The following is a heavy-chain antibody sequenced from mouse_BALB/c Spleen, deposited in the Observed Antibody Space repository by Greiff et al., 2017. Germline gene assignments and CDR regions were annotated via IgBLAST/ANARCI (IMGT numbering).Heavy chain of an antibody. CDR2: IYPGGGYT. CDR1: GYTFTNYW. Sequence: QVQLQQSGAELVRPGTSVKISCKASGYTFTNYWLGWVKQRPGHGLEWIGDIYPGGGYTNYNEKFKGKATLTADTSSSTAYMQLSSLTSEDSAVYFCARSGYYVGFAYWGQGTLVTVSA. D-gene: IGHD2-3*01. CDR3: ARSGYYVGFAY. V-gene: IGHV1-63*02. J-gene: IGHJ3*01.